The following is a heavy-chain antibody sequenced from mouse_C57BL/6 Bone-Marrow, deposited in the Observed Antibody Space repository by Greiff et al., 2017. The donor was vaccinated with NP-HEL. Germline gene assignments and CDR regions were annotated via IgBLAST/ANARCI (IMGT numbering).Heavy chain of an antibody. CDR1: GYTFTSYW. CDR2: IDPSDSYT. V-gene: IGHV1-59*01. CDR3: ASETPARYGSGYYAMDY. Sequence: QVQLQQPGAELVRPGTSVKLSCKASGYTFTSYWMHWVKQRPGQGLEWIGVIDPSDSYTNYNQKFKGKATLTVDTSSSTAYMQLSSLTSEDSAVYYCASETPARYGSGYYAMDYWGQGTSVTVSS. D-gene: IGHD2-1*01. J-gene: IGHJ4*01.